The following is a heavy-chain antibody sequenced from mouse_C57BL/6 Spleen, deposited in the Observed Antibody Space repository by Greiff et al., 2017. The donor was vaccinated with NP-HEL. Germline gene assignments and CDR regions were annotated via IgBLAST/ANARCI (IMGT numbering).Heavy chain of an antibody. CDR1: GYTFTDYN. D-gene: IGHD1-1*01. V-gene: IGHV1-18*01. J-gene: IGHJ3*01. Sequence: VQLQQSGPELVKPGASVKIPCKASGYTFTDYNMDWVKQSHGKSLEWIGDINPNNGGTIYNQKFKGKATLTVDKSSSTAYMELRSLPSEDTAVYYCARSWGYGSSSAWFAYWGQGTLVTVSA. CDR3: ARSWGYGSSSAWFAY. CDR2: INPNNGGT.